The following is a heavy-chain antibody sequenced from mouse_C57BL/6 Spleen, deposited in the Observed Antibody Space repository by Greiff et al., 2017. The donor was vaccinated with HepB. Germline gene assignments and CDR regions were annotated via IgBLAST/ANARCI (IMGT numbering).Heavy chain of an antibody. CDR2: IYPGDGDT. CDR1: GYAFSSYW. D-gene: IGHD2-5*01. J-gene: IGHJ2*01. V-gene: IGHV1-80*01. Sequence: VQLQESGAELVKPGASVKISCKASGYAFSSYWMNWVKQRPGKGLEWIGQIYPGDGDTNYNGKFKGKATLTADKSSSTAYMQLSSLPSEDSAVYVCAREWDYSNYPFFDYWGQGTTLTVSS. CDR3: AREWDYSNYPFFDY.